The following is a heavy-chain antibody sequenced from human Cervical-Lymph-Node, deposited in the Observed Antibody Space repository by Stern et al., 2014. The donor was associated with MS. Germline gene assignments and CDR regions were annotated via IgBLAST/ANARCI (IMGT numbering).Heavy chain of an antibody. D-gene: IGHD2-15*01. Sequence: VQLVQSGAEVKKPGSSVNVSCKASGGTFISSYAIPWMRQAPGQGLEWMGRIIPILGLPNYAQKFQGRVTITADTSTSTAYMELSSLRSEDTAVYYCARGVVTNRAAATLHNLFDPWGQGTLVTVSS. CDR3: ARGVVTNRAAATLHNLFDP. V-gene: IGHV1-69*09. CDR1: GGTFISSYA. CDR2: IIPILGLP. J-gene: IGHJ5*02.